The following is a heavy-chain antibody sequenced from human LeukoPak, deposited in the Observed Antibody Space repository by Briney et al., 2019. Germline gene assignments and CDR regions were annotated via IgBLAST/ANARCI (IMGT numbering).Heavy chain of an antibody. CDR3: ARDPEWLLSYNWFDP. Sequence: GASVKVSCKASGYTFTGYYIHWVRQAPGQGLEWMGWINPNSGGTNYAQKFQGRVTMTRDTSISTAYMELSRLRSDDTAVYYCARDPEWLLSYNWFDPWGQGTLVTVSS. D-gene: IGHD3-3*01. CDR1: GYTFTGYY. J-gene: IGHJ5*02. V-gene: IGHV1-2*02. CDR2: INPNSGGT.